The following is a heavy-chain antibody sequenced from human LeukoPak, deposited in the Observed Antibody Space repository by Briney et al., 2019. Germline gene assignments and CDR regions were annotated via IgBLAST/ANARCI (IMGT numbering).Heavy chain of an antibody. CDR2: IYYSGST. CDR1: GGSISSSSYY. D-gene: IGHD1-26*01. CDR3: ARVPGKLLGVGAIWFDP. V-gene: IGHV4-39*07. J-gene: IGHJ5*02. Sequence: PSETLSLTCTVSGGSISSSSYYWGWIRQPPGKGLEWIGSIYYSGSTYYNPSLKSRVTISVDTSKNQFSLKLSSVTAADTAVYYCARVPGKLLGVGAIWFDPWGQGTLVTVSS.